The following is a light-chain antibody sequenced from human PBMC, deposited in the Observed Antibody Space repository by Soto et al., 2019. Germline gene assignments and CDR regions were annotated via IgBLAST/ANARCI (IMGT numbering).Light chain of an antibody. J-gene: IGKJ2*01. CDR2: DAS. Sequence: EIVLTQSPATLSLSPGERATLSCRASQSVSNYLAWYQQKPGQAPRLLIYDASNRATAIPDRFSGSGSGTDISLTISSLAPEDFAADYCLQRSSWPRTFGQGTRLEIK. CDR3: LQRSSWPRT. V-gene: IGKV3-11*01. CDR1: QSVSNY.